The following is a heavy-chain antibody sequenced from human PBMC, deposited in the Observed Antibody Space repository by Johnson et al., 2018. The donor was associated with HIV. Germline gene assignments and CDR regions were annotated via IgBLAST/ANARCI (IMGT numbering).Heavy chain of an antibody. D-gene: IGHD4-23*01. CDR2: ISYDGSNK. J-gene: IGHJ3*02. V-gene: IGHV3-30*18. Sequence: QVQLVESGGGVVQPGKSLRLSCAASGFTFSSYAMHWVRQAPGKGLEWVAVISYDGSNKYYAESVKGRFTISRDNSKNAMYLQMNSLRTEETAVYYCANLGDYSGNNGFDIWGQGTMVTVSS. CDR3: ANLGDYSGNNGFDI. CDR1: GFTFSSYA.